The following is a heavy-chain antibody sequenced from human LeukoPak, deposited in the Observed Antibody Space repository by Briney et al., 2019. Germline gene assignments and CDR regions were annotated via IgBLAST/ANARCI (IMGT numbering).Heavy chain of an antibody. V-gene: IGHV4-38-2*01. Sequence: SETLSLTCAVSGYSISRGYYWGWIRQPPGKGLEWIASVYQSGNTYYNPSLKSRVTISVDTSKNQFSLKLSSVTAADTALYYCARHWNDHKVFEYWGQGTLVTVSS. CDR3: ARHWNDHKVFEY. D-gene: IGHD1-1*01. CDR2: VYQSGNT. CDR1: GYSISRGYY. J-gene: IGHJ4*02.